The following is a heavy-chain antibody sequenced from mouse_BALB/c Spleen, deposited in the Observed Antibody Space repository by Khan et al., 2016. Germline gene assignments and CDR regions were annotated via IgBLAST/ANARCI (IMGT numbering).Heavy chain of an antibody. CDR1: GYTFTNYG. D-gene: IGHD2-4*01. CDR2: MNTYTGEP. V-gene: IGHV9-3-1*01. Sequence: QIQLVQSGPELKKPGETVKISCKASGYTFTNYGMNWVKQAPGKGLKWMGWMNTYTGEPTYADDFKGRFAFSLKTSARTAYLQINNLKNEDTATYFCARDDDYDGDWYFDVGGAATTVTVSS. J-gene: IGHJ1*01. CDR3: ARDDDYDGDWYFDV.